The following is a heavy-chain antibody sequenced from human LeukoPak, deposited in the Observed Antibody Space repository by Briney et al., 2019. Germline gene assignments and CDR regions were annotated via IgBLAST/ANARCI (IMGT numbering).Heavy chain of an antibody. CDR2: FDPEDGEA. J-gene: IGHJ3*02. Sequence: ASVKVSCKVSGYTLTELSMHWVRQAPGKGLEWMGGFDPEDGEAIYAQKFQGRVTMTEDTSTDTAYMELSSLRSEDTAVYYCATDLSSSWYKAFDIWGRGTMVTVSS. CDR3: ATDLSSSWYKAFDI. CDR1: GYTLTELS. V-gene: IGHV1-24*01. D-gene: IGHD6-13*01.